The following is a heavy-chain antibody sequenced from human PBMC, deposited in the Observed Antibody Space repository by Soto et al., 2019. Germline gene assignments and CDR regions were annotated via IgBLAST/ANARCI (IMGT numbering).Heavy chain of an antibody. V-gene: IGHV1-18*01. J-gene: IGHJ5*02. D-gene: IGHD1-26*01. Sequence: QGYLVQSGAEVKRPGASVRVSCTTSGFTFNTHGFSWVRQAPGQGLEWMGWNSALNGKTFYAHNFQDRVIMTTDTSSSTAYLELRGLKADDTAVYYCAAATSIALGFRSLGQGTLVTVSS. CDR2: NSALNGKT. CDR1: GFTFNTHG. CDR3: AAATSIALGFRS.